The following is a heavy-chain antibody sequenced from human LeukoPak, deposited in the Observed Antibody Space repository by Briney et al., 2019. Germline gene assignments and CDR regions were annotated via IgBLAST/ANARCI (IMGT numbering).Heavy chain of an antibody. D-gene: IGHD5-12*01. J-gene: IGHJ4*02. CDR1: GYTFTGYY. CDR2: INAGNGNT. Sequence: ASVKVSCKASGYTFTGYYLHWVRQAPGQRLEWMGWINAGNGNTKYSQKFQGRVTITRDTSASTAYMELSSLRSEDTAVYYCARASIVATTCFDYWGQGTLVTVSS. V-gene: IGHV1-3*01. CDR3: ARASIVATTCFDY.